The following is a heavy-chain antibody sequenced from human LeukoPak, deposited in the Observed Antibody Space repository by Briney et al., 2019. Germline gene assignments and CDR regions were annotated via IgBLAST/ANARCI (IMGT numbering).Heavy chain of an antibody. CDR2: IKQDETEK. J-gene: IGHJ5*02. CDR1: GFTFSNFW. V-gene: IGHV3-7*04. Sequence: GGSLRLSCTASGFTFSNFWMGWVRQAPGKGLEWVANIKQDETEKFYLGSVKGRFTISRDNAKNSLYLQMNSLRAEDTAVYYCARGNYYDSSGYSSGFDPWGQGTLVTVSS. D-gene: IGHD3-22*01. CDR3: ARGNYYDSSGYSSGFDP.